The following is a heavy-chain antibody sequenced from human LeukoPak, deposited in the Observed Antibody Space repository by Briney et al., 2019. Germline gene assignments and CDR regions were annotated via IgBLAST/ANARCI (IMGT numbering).Heavy chain of an antibody. CDR2: ISAYNGNT. Sequence: ASVKVSCKASGYTFTSYGISWVRQAPGQGIEWMGWISAYNGNTNYAQKLQGRVTMTTDTSTSTAYMELRSLRSDDTAVYYCARGKILAAADEYYFDYWGQGTLVTVSS. CDR1: GYTFTSYG. CDR3: ARGKILAAADEYYFDY. D-gene: IGHD6-13*01. J-gene: IGHJ4*02. V-gene: IGHV1-18*01.